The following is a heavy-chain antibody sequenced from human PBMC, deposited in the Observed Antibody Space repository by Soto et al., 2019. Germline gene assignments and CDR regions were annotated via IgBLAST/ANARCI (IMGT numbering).Heavy chain of an antibody. CDR3: ARAPDCSRTSGYTGTWGYYYGMDG. V-gene: IGHV1-69*06. CDR1: GGTFSSYA. Sequence: SVKVSCKASGGTFSSYAISWVRQAPGQGLEWMGGIIPIFGTANYAQKFQGRVTITADKSTSTAYMELSSLRSEDTAVYYCARAPDCSRTSGYTGTWGYYYGMDGWGQGTTVTDSS. D-gene: IGHD2-2*02. CDR2: IIPIFGTA. J-gene: IGHJ6*02.